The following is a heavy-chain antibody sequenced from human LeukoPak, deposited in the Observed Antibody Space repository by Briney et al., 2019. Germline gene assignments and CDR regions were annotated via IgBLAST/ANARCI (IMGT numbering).Heavy chain of an antibody. CDR3: ARSPSVRGVIGDY. CDR2: IGSSSSTV. CDR1: GFTFSDYG. V-gene: IGHV3-48*02. J-gene: IGHJ4*02. Sequence: GGPLRLFCAASGFTFSDYGINWVRQPPAKGLEGISYIGSSSSTVYYADSVKGRFTISRDNAKNSLYLQMNSLRDDDTAVYYCARSPSVRGVIGDYWGQGTLVTVSS. D-gene: IGHD3-10*01.